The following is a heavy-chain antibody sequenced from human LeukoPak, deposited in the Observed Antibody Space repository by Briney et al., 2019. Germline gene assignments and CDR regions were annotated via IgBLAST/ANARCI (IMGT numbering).Heavy chain of an antibody. D-gene: IGHD6-13*01. CDR1: GGSISSGSYY. J-gene: IGHJ5*02. CDR3: ARVARGIAAAVNGFDP. Sequence: SQTLSLTCTVSGGSISSGSYYWSWIRQHAGKGLEWIGRIYTSGSTNYNPSLKSRVTISVDTSKNQFSLKLSSVTAADTAVYYCARVARGIAAAVNGFDPWGQGTLVTVSS. CDR2: IYTSGST. V-gene: IGHV4-61*02.